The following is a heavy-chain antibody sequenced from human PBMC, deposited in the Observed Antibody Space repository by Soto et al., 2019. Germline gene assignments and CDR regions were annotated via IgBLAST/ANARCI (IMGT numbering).Heavy chain of an antibody. D-gene: IGHD3-10*01. CDR2: IYYSVRT. V-gene: IGHV4-31*03. CDR1: GGSIISGGYY. CDR3: ASHKYYYGPGKDGMDA. J-gene: IGHJ6*04. Sequence: PADTLSLTCTVSGGSIISGGYYWTWIRQHPGKGLEWMGDIYYSVRTDYKPSLKSGGTISLDTCKKQFSLRLSYVTAEDTAVYYCASHKYYYGPGKDGMDAWGEATTVTVSS.